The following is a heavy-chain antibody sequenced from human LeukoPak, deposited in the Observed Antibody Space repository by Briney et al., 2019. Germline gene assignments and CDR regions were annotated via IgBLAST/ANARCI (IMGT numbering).Heavy chain of an antibody. CDR2: FYTSGST. V-gene: IGHV4-4*07. D-gene: IGHD1-7*01. J-gene: IGHJ4*02. CDR1: GGSISSYY. Sequence: KPSETLSLTCAVSGGSISSYYWSWIRQPAGKGLEYIGRFYTSGSTNYNPSLQSRVIMSVDTSKNQFSLKLTSVTAADTAVYYCARGELRVFDYWGQGTLVTVSS. CDR3: ARGELRVFDY.